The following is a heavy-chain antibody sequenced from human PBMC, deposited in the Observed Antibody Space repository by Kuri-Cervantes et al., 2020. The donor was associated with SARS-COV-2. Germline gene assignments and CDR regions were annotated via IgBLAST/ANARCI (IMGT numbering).Heavy chain of an antibody. V-gene: IGHV3-11*04. D-gene: IGHD1-26*01. CDR2: ISSSGSTI. Sequence: GGSLRLSCAASGFTFSDYYMSWIRQAPGKGLEWVSYISSSGSTIYYADSVKGRFTISRDNAKNSLYLQMNSLRAEDTAVYYCARAPLAWDYYYMDVWGKGTTVTVSS. J-gene: IGHJ6*03. CDR3: ARAPLAWDYYYMDV. CDR1: GFTFSDYY.